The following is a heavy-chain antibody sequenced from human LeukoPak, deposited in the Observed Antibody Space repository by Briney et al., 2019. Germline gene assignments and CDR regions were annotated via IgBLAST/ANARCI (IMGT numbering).Heavy chain of an antibody. J-gene: IGHJ4*02. CDR1: DGSTSSYY. CDR3: AREGSSSWYGNQRSYYFDY. V-gene: IGHV4-59*01. CDR2: IFYSGST. Sequence: PSETLSLTCTVSDGSTSSYYWSWIRQPLGTALAWTGYIFYSGSTNYNPSLKGRVTISVDTSKKQFSLKLSSVTAADTAVYYCAREGSSSWYGNQRSYYFDYWGQGTLVTVSS. D-gene: IGHD6-13*01.